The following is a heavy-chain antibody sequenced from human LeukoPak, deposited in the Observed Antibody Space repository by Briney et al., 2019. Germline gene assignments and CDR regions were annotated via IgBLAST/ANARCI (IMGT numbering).Heavy chain of an antibody. CDR2: IYYSGST. J-gene: IGHJ4*02. V-gene: IGHV4-31*03. CDR3: ARDLGYYGSGSYYTLGY. D-gene: IGHD3-10*01. CDR1: GGSISSGGYY. Sequence: PSETLSLTCTVSGGSISSGGYYWSWIRQHPGKGLEWIGYIYYSGSTYYNPSLKSRVTISVDTSKNQSSLKLSSVTAADTAVYYCARDLGYYGSGSYYTLGYWGQGTLVTVSS.